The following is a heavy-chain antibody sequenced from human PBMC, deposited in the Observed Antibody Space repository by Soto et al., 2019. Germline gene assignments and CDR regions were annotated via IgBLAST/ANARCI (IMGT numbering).Heavy chain of an antibody. CDR2: INYGGST. V-gene: IGHV4-59*01. CDR3: ARDTHYYDYTAYSENWSDP. J-gene: IGHJ5*02. CDR1: GGSTSGYY. Sequence: SETLSLTCTVSGGSTSGYYWSWIRQPPGKGLEWVGYINYGGSTNSNPSLKSRVTISVDTSKNQFSLKLSSVTAADTAVYYCARDTHYYDYTAYSENWSDPWRQAIPVSV. D-gene: IGHD3-22*01.